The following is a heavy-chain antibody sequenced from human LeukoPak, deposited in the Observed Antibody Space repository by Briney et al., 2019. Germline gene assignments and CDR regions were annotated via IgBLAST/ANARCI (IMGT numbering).Heavy chain of an antibody. CDR3: ARDRGTVTVPIDY. CDR2: ISYDGSNK. V-gene: IGHV3-30-3*01. Sequence: GGSLRLSCAASGFTFSSYAMHWVRQAPGKGLEWVAVISYDGSNKYYADSVKGRFTISRDNSKNTLYLQMNSLRAEDTAVYYCARDRGTVTVPIDYWGQGTLVTVSS. CDR1: GFTFSSYA. D-gene: IGHD4-17*01. J-gene: IGHJ4*02.